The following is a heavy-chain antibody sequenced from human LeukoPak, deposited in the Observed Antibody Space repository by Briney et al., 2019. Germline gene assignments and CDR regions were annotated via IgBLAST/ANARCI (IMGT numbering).Heavy chain of an antibody. CDR1: GFTFSSYS. Sequence: RGSLRLSCAASGFTFSSYSMNWVRQAPGKGLEWVSSISSSSSYIYYADSVKGRFTISRDNAKNSLYLQMNSLRAEDTAVYYCARALQHYYDSSGTLLGGFDYWGQGTLVTVSS. J-gene: IGHJ4*02. CDR3: ARALQHYYDSSGTLLGGFDY. CDR2: ISSSSSYI. V-gene: IGHV3-21*01. D-gene: IGHD3-22*01.